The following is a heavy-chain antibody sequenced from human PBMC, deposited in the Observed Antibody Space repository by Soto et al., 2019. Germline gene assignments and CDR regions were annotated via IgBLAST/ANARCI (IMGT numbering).Heavy chain of an antibody. CDR1: GGTFSSYA. V-gene: IGHV1-69*13. CDR3: ASGYDFWSGYPTKAYYYGMDV. J-gene: IGHJ6*02. CDR2: IIPTFGTA. Sequence: SVKVSCKASGGTFSSYAISWVRQAPGQGLEWMGGIIPTFGTANYAQKFQGRVTITADESTSTAYMELSSLRSEDTAVYYCASGYDFWSGYPTKAYYYGMDVWGQGTTVTVSS. D-gene: IGHD3-3*01.